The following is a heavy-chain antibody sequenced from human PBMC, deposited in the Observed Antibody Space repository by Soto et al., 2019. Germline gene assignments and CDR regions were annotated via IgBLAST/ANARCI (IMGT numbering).Heavy chain of an antibody. J-gene: IGHJ3*02. V-gene: IGHV3-64D*08. CDR3: VKDDAYGAKKAAFDI. CDR2: ISSNGGST. D-gene: IGHD4-17*01. CDR1: GFTFSSYA. Sequence: PGGSLRLSCSASGFTFSSYAMHWVRQAPGKGLEYVSAISSNGGSTYYADSVKGRFTISRDNSKNTLYLQMSSLRAEDTAVYYCVKDDAYGAKKAAFDIWGQGTMVTVSS.